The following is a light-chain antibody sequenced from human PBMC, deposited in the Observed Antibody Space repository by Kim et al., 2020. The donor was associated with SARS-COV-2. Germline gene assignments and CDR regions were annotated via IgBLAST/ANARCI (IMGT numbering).Light chain of an antibody. V-gene: IGKV3-11*01. CDR2: YAS. CDR3: QQRINWPIT. J-gene: IGKJ5*01. Sequence: LVPEEWATLSCTASRNVNMYVGWYQHKPGQAPRLLIYYASDRATGIPVRFSGSGSGTDFTLTVSSLEPEDFAVYYCQQRINWPITFGQGTRLEIK. CDR1: RNVNMY.